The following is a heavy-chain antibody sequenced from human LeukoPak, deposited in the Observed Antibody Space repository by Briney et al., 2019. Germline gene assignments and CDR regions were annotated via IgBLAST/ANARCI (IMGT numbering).Heavy chain of an antibody. CDR2: ISSSSSYI. V-gene: IGHV3-21*01. CDR3: ATLAVYYDSSGYYLDY. D-gene: IGHD3-22*01. J-gene: IGHJ4*02. CDR1: GFTFSSYS. Sequence: GGSLRLSCAASGFTFSSYSMNWVRQAPGKGLEWVSSISSSSSYIYYADSVKGRFTISRDNAKNSLYLQMNSLRAEDTAVYYCATLAVYYDSSGYYLDYWGQGTLVTVSS.